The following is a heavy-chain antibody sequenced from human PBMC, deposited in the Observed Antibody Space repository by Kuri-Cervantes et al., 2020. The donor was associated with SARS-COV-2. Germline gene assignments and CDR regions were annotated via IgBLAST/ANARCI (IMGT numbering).Heavy chain of an antibody. CDR1: GFTVSSNY. Sequence: SCASSGFTVSSNYMSWVRQAPGKGLERVSVIYSGGSTYYADSVKGRFTISRDKSKKSLYLQMNTMRAEDTPLYYCAKAPKLQGHLQLWGVGTLVTVSS. V-gene: IGHV3-53*05. CDR2: IYSGGST. CDR3: AKAPKLQGHLQL. J-gene: IGHJ1*01.